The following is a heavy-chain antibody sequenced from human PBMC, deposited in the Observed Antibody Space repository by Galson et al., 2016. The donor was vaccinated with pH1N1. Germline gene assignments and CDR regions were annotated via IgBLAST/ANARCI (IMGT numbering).Heavy chain of an antibody. J-gene: IGHJ4*02. V-gene: IGHV3-7*01. D-gene: IGHD1-26*01. CDR2: MNQDGNKK. CDR1: GFTLSSYW. Sequence: SLRLSCAASGFTLSSYWMSWVRQAPGKGLKWVANMNQDGNKKYYVDSVKGRFIISRDCSKNSLYLQMNSLRAEDTAMYYCVRAVGRAEAHWGQGTLVTVSS. CDR3: VRAVGRAEAH.